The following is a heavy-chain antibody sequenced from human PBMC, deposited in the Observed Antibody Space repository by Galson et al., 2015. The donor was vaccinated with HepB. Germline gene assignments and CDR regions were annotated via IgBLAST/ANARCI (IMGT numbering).Heavy chain of an antibody. D-gene: IGHD6-13*01. CDR2: ISYDGSNK. J-gene: IGHJ4*02. Sequence: SLRLSCAASGFTFSSYAMHWVRQAPGKGLEWVAVISYDGSNKYYADSVKGRFTISRDNSKNTLYLQMNSLRAEDTAPPPFIAAALYWGQGTLVTVSS. CDR3: IAAALY. CDR1: GFTFSSYA. V-gene: IGHV3-30-3*01.